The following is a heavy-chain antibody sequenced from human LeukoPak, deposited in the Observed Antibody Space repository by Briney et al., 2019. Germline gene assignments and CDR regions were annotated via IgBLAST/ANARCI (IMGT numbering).Heavy chain of an antibody. CDR1: GFTFTKHW. V-gene: IGHV3-21*01. D-gene: IGHD6-13*01. J-gene: IGHJ4*02. Sequence: PGGSLRLSCVASGFTFTKHWMSWVRQAPGKGLEWVASIDTTSTYIFYADSVRGRFTISRDHARSSLSLQMHSLTADDTAVYYCARSRRDSAWYIDDYWGQGTLVTVSS. CDR2: IDTTSTYI. CDR3: ARSRRDSAWYIDDY.